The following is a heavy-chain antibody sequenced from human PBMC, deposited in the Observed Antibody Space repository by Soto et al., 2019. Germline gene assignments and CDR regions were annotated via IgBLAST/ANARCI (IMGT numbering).Heavy chain of an antibody. CDR3: AKLRTSTVTTHFDY. V-gene: IGHV3-23*01. D-gene: IGHD4-17*01. CDR2: ISGSGGST. CDR1: GWTFSSYS. Sequence: GGSLRLSCAASGWTFSSYSMSWVRQAPGKGLEWVSAISGSGGSTYYADSVKGRFTISRDNSKNTLYLQMNSLRAEDTAVYYCAKLRTSTVTTHFDYWGQGTLVTVSS. J-gene: IGHJ4*02.